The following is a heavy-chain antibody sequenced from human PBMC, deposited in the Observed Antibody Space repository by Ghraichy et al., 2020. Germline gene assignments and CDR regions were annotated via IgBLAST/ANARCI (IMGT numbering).Heavy chain of an antibody. Sequence: ASVKVSCKASGYTFTDYNIHWVRQAPGQGLEWMGGINPDSGATDYAQKFQGRVTMTRDTSISTAYMELSSLRSDDTAVYYCASRSTVTDSPIEYYYLDMDLWGQGTTVTVSS. J-gene: IGHJ6*02. CDR1: GYTFTDYN. D-gene: IGHD4-17*01. CDR3: ASRSTVTDSPIEYYYLDMDL. V-gene: IGHV1-2*02. CDR2: INPDSGAT.